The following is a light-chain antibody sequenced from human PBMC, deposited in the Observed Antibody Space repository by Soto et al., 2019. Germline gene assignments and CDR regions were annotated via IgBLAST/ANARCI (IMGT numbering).Light chain of an antibody. Sequence: EIVLTQSPGTLSLSPGERATLSGRAIQSVSSYYLSWYQQKPGQAPMLLIYSASSSATGIPDRFSGGGSGTDFTLTISRLEPEDFAVYYSKQCGSXPWTSGQGTKV. V-gene: IGKV3-20*01. CDR2: SAS. CDR1: QSVSSYY. CDR3: KQCGSXPWT. J-gene: IGKJ1*01.